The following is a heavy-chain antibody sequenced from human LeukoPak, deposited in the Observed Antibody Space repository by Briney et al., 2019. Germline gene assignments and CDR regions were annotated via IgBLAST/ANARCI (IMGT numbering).Heavy chain of an antibody. CDR2: IIPIFGTA. CDR1: GGTFSSYA. Sequence: SVKVSCKASGGTFSSYAISWVRQAPGQGLEWMGGIIPIFGTANYAQKFQGRVTLTTDESTSTAYMELSSLRSEDTAVYYCARGYYDSSGYEPHYYMDVWGKGTTVTVSS. D-gene: IGHD3-22*01. V-gene: IGHV1-69*05. J-gene: IGHJ6*03. CDR3: ARGYYDSSGYEPHYYMDV.